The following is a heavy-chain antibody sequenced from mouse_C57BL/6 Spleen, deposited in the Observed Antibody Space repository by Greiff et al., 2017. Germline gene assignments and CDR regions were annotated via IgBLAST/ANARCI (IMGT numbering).Heavy chain of an antibody. CDR3: ARFPTVAPWFAY. V-gene: IGHV1-26*01. J-gene: IGHJ3*01. CDR2: INPNNGGT. CDR1: GYTFTDYY. Sequence: VQLQQSGPELVKPGASVKISCKASGYTFTDYYMNWVKQSHGKSLEWIGDINPNNGGTSYNQKFKGKATLTVDKSSSTAYMELRSLTSEDSAVYYCARFPTVAPWFAYWGQGTLVTVSA. D-gene: IGHD1-1*01.